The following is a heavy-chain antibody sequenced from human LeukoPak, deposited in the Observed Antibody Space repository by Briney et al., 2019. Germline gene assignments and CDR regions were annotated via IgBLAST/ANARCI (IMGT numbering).Heavy chain of an antibody. D-gene: IGHD3-16*02. V-gene: IGHV4-4*07. CDR2: IYTSGST. CDR1: GGSISSYY. CDR3: ARQTINDYVWGSYRLSQGYFDY. J-gene: IGHJ4*02. Sequence: PSETLSLTCTVSGGSISSYYWSWIRQPAGKGLEWIGRIYTSGSTYYNPSLKSRVTISVDTSKNQFSLKLSSVTAADTAVYYCARQTINDYVWGSYRLSQGYFDYWGQGTLVTVSS.